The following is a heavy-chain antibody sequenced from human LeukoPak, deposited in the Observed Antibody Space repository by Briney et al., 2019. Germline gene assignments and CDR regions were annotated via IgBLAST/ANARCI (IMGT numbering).Heavy chain of an antibody. CDR3: ARAPGSSTTSFYMDV. Sequence: SQTLSLTCTVSGGSINSGGYFWRWLRQDPGKGLEWIGYIHDSGSTFYNPSLKSRVTTSIDTSKNQFSLKLRSVTAADTAVYYCARAPGSSTTSFYMDVWGKGTTVTVSS. J-gene: IGHJ6*03. V-gene: IGHV4-31*03. CDR1: GGSINSGGYF. CDR2: IHDSGST. D-gene: IGHD2-2*01.